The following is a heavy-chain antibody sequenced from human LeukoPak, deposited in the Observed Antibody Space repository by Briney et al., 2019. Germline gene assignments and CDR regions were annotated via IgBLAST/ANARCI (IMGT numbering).Heavy chain of an antibody. CDR3: ANGGRVGCNWYYFDY. D-gene: IGHD5-24*01. CDR2: ISGSGGST. J-gene: IGHJ4*02. CDR1: GITFSSYA. V-gene: IGHV3-23*01. Sequence: PGGSLRLSCAASGITFSSYAMSWVRQAPGKGLEWVSSISGSGGSTYYADSVKGRFTISRDNSKNTLYLQMNSLRAEDTAVYYCANGGRVGCNWYYFDYWGQGTLVTVSS.